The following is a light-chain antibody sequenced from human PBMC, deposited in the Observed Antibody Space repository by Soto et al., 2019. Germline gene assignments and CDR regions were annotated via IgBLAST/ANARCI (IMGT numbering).Light chain of an antibody. J-gene: IGLJ1*01. CDR2: EVS. CDR1: SSDVGGYNY. V-gene: IGLV2-8*01. CDR3: SSYAGSNKEV. Sequence: QSVLTQPPSASGSPGQSVTISCTGTSSDVGGYNYVSWYQQHPGKAPKLMIYEVSKRPSGVPDRFSGSKSGNTASLTVSGLQAEDEADYYGSSYAGSNKEVFGTETKRTVL.